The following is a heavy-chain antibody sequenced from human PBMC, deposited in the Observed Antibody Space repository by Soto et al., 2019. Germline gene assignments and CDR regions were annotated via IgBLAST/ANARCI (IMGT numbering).Heavy chain of an antibody. CDR2: ISANNGDT. CDR3: AGMLLGSNIDYYHYMDV. V-gene: IGHV1-18*01. Sequence: QVQLVQSGGEVRKPGASVKVSCKASGYTFTSHGISWVRQAPGHGLERMAWISANNGDTNYAQELQGRVTVTTDTSTSTAYMELRSLRSEDTAVYYCAGMLLGSNIDYYHYMDVWGNGTTVTV. CDR1: GYTFTSHG. J-gene: IGHJ6*03. D-gene: IGHD3-16*01.